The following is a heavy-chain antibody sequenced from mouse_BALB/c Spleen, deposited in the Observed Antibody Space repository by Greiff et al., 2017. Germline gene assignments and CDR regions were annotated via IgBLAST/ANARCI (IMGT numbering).Heavy chain of an antibody. CDR1: GYSITSGYY. Sequence: EVQLVESGPGLVKPSQSLSLTCSVTGYSITSGYYWNWIRQFPGNKLEWMGYISYDGSNNYNPSLKNRISITRDTSKNQFFLKLNSVTTEDTATYYCARVKVSYYRYDGAGFAYWGQGTLVTVSA. V-gene: IGHV3-6*02. CDR2: ISYDGSN. CDR3: ARVKVSYYRYDGAGFAY. D-gene: IGHD2-14*01. J-gene: IGHJ3*01.